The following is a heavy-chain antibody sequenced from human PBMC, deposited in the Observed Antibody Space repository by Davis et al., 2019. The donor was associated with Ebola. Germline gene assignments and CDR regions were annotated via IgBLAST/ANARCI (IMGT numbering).Heavy chain of an antibody. D-gene: IGHD5-18*01. CDR3: ARDRFGGHTAMTLD. Sequence: GESLKISCAASGFTFSSYSMNWVRQAPGKGPEWVSSISSSSSYIYYADSVKGRFTISRDNAKNSLYLQMNSLRAEDTAVYYCARDRFGGHTAMTLDWGQGTLVTVSS. J-gene: IGHJ4*02. CDR2: ISSSSSYI. V-gene: IGHV3-21*01. CDR1: GFTFSSYS.